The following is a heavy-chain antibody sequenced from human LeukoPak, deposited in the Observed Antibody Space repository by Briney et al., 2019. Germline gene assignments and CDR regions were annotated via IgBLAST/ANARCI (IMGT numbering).Heavy chain of an antibody. CDR2: IYYSGNT. CDR3: ARLVGIAAHHFDY. Sequence: PSQTLSLTCTVSGGSISGGDYYWSWIRQHPGKGLEWIGYIYYSGNTYYNPSLKSRVTISVDRSKNQFSLNLSSVTAADTAVYYCARLVGIAAHHFDYWGQGTLVTVSS. D-gene: IGHD6-25*01. CDR1: GGSISGGDYY. J-gene: IGHJ4*02. V-gene: IGHV4-30-4*01.